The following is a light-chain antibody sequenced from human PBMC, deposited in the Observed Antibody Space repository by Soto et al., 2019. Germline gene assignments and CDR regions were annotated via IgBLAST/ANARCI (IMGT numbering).Light chain of an antibody. J-gene: IGKJ5*01. V-gene: IGKV3-20*01. CDR2: GAS. CDR3: QHYGNSPFG. CDR1: QSVSSGY. Sequence: EIVLTQSPGTLSLSPGERATLSCRASQSVSSGYLAWYQQKPGQAPRLLIYGASSRATGIPDRFSGSGSGTDFTLTISRLEPEDFAVYYCQHYGNSPFGVGQGTRLEIK.